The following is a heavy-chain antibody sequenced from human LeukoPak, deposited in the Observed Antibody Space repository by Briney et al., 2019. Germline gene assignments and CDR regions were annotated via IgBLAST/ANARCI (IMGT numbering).Heavy chain of an antibody. CDR2: ISGSGYPI. D-gene: IGHD3-3*01. CDR3: ARVRGLEWLLKHLDS. CDR1: GFTFSTYE. J-gene: IGHJ4*02. Sequence: PAGSLTLSCTASGFTFSTYEMNWVRQAPGKGLEWVSYISGSGYPIYYADSVKGGFTISRDNAKNSLYQQMNSLRAEDTAIYYCARVRGLEWLLKHLDSWGQGTLVTVSS. V-gene: IGHV3-48*03.